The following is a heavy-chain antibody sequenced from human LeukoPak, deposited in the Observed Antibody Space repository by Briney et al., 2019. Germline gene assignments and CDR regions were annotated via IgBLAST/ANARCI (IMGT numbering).Heavy chain of an antibody. CDR2: IIPIFGTA. J-gene: IGHJ3*02. D-gene: IGHD1-26*01. CDR3: ASVGATRKNAFDI. Sequence: SVKVSCKASGGTFSSYAISWVRQAPGQGLEWMGGIIPIFGTANYAQKFRGRVTITTDESTSTAYMELSSLRSEDTAVYYCASVGATRKNAFDIWGQGTMVTVSS. CDR1: GGTFSSYA. V-gene: IGHV1-69*05.